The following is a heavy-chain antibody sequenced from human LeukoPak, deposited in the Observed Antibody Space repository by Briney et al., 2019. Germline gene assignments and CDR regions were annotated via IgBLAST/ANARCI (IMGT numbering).Heavy chain of an antibody. CDR1: GFTFSSYG. D-gene: IGHD4-23*01. CDR3: AKAPDYGGNSIDY. Sequence: GGSLRLSCAASGFTFSSYGMHWVRQAPGKGLEWVSRMNSDGSSTRYADSVKGRFTISRDNAKNTLYLQMNSLRAEDTAVYYCAKAPDYGGNSIDYWGQGTLVTVSS. V-gene: IGHV3-74*01. J-gene: IGHJ4*02. CDR2: MNSDGSST.